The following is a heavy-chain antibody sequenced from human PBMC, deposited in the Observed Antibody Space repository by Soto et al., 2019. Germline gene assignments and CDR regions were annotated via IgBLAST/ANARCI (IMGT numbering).Heavy chain of an antibody. CDR1: GGSISSGDYY. D-gene: IGHD5-12*01. V-gene: IGHV4-30-4*01. Sequence: SETLSLTCTVSGGSISSGDYYWSWIRQPPGKGLEWIGYIYYSGSTYYNPSLKSRVTISVDTSKNQFSLKLSSVTAADTAVYYCARERLGVATISKTLYYYYYGMDVWGQGTTVTVSS. J-gene: IGHJ6*02. CDR3: ARERLGVATISKTLYYYYYGMDV. CDR2: IYYSGST.